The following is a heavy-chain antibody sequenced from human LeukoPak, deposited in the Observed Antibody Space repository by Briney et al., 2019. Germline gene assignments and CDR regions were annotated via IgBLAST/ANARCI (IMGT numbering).Heavy chain of an antibody. CDR3: ARTQLASFDY. Sequence: GGSLRLSCAASGFSFSVYWMHWVRQAPGKGPVWVSRINSDGSSTSYADSVKGRFTISRDNAKNTLYLQMNSLRAEDTAVYYCARTQLASFDYWGQGTLVTVSS. J-gene: IGHJ4*02. CDR2: INSDGSST. CDR1: GFSFSVYW. V-gene: IGHV3-74*01. D-gene: IGHD2-2*01.